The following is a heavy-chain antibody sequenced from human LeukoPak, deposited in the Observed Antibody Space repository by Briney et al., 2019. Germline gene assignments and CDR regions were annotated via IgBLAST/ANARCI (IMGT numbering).Heavy chain of an antibody. V-gene: IGHV4-38-2*02. D-gene: IGHD2-2*01. CDR1: GYSINNGYQ. J-gene: IGHJ5*02. CDR3: ARDPRWLTPDCTSTSCYENYFDP. CDR2: IYHNGGA. Sequence: SETLSLTCAVSGYSINNGYQWAWIRLSPGRGLEWIGSIYHNGGAHYNPSLRSRVVISVDTSNNQFSLRLSSVTVADTAVYYCARDPRWLTPDCTSTSCYENYFDPWGRGTLVTVSS.